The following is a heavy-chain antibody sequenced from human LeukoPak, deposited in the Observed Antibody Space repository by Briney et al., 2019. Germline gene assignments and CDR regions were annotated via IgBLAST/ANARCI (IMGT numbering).Heavy chain of an antibody. Sequence: GGSLRLSCAASGFTFSSYAMSWVRQAPGKGLEWVSAISGSGGSTYYADSVKGRFTISRDNSKNTLYLQMNSLRAEDTTVYYCAKLVYGYGECFDYWGQGTLVTVSS. J-gene: IGHJ4*02. CDR3: AKLVYGYGECFDY. V-gene: IGHV3-23*01. D-gene: IGHD2-8*01. CDR2: ISGSGGST. CDR1: GFTFSSYA.